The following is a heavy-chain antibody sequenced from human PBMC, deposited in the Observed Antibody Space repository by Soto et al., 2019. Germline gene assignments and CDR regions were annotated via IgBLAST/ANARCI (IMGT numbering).Heavy chain of an antibody. V-gene: IGHV4-30-2*01. CDR1: GGSISSGGYS. J-gene: IGHJ6*02. Sequence: PSETLSLTCAVSGGSISSGGYSWSWIRQPPGKGLEWIGYIYHSGSTYYNPSLKSRVTISVDRSKNQFSLKLSSVTAADTAVYYCARSIAVAGVYGMDVWGQGTTVTVSS. CDR2: IYHSGST. D-gene: IGHD6-19*01. CDR3: ARSIAVAGVYGMDV.